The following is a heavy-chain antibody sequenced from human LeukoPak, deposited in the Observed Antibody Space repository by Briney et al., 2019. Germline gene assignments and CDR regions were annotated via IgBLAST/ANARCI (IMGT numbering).Heavy chain of an antibody. CDR1: GYSISSGYY. Sequence: SETLSLTCTVSGYSISSGYYWGWIRQPPGKGLEWIGSIYHSGSTNYNPSLKSRVTISVDTSKNQFSLKLSSVTAADTAVYYCARHPRRTRYFDWLRPFDYWGQGTLVTVSS. D-gene: IGHD3-9*01. J-gene: IGHJ4*02. CDR3: ARHPRRTRYFDWLRPFDY. V-gene: IGHV4-38-2*02. CDR2: IYHSGST.